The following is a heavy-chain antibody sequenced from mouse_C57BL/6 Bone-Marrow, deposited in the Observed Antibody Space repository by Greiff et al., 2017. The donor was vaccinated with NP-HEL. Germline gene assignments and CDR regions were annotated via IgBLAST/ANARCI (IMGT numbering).Heavy chain of an antibody. V-gene: IGHV1-61*01. J-gene: IGHJ4*01. CDR2: IYPSDSET. Sequence: VKLQQPGAELVRPGSSVKLSCKASGYTFTSYWMDWVKQRPGQGLEWIGNIYPSDSETHYNQKFKDKATLTVYKSSSTAYMQLSSLTSEDSAVYYCARRPHYAMDYWGQGTSVTVSS. CDR1: GYTFTSYW. CDR3: ARRPHYAMDY.